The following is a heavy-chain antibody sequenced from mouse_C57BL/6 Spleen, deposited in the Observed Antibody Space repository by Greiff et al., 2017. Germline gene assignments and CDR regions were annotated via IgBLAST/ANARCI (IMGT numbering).Heavy chain of an antibody. CDR3: ASPLLHGSAFDY. CDR1: GYTFTDYY. V-gene: IGHV1-26*01. D-gene: IGHD1-1*01. Sequence: EVKLQQSGPELVKPGASVKISCKASGYTFTDYYMNWVKQSHGKSLEWIGDINPNNGGTSYNQKFKGKATLTVDKSSSTAYMELRSLTSEDSAVYYCASPLLHGSAFDYWGQGTTLTVSS. CDR2: INPNNGGT. J-gene: IGHJ2*01.